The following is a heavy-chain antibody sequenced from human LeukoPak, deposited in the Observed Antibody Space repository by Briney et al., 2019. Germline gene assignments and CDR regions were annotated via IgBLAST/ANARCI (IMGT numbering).Heavy chain of an antibody. Sequence: GESLKIFCKGSGYSFTNYWIGWVRQMPGKGLEWMGILYPGDSDTRYSPSFQGQVTISADKSISTAYLQWSSLKASDTAMYYCARKSSGWPGDFNYWGQGTLVTVSS. CDR1: GYSFTNYW. V-gene: IGHV5-51*01. D-gene: IGHD6-25*01. J-gene: IGHJ4*02. CDR3: ARKSSGWPGDFNY. CDR2: LYPGDSDT.